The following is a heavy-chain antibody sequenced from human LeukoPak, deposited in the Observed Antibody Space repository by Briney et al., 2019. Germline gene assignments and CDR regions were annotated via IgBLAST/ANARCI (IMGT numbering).Heavy chain of an antibody. Sequence: GGSLRLSCAASGFTFSSYGMHWVRQAPGKGLEWVANIKQDGSEKYYVDSVKGRFTISRDNAKNSLYLQMNSLRAEDTAVYYCARESRRFLPRNAFDIWGQGTMVTVSA. CDR1: GFTFSSYG. J-gene: IGHJ3*02. D-gene: IGHD3-3*01. CDR2: IKQDGSEK. CDR3: ARESRRFLPRNAFDI. V-gene: IGHV3-7*01.